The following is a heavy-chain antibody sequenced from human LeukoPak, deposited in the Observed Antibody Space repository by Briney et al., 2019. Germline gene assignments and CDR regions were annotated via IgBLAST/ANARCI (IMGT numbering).Heavy chain of an antibody. CDR2: IYYSGST. Sequence: PSETLSLTCTVPGGSISSYYWSWIRQPPGKGLEWIGYIYYSGSTNYNPSLKSRVTISVDTSKNQFSLKLSSVTAADTAVYYCARSYDFWSGYYDYWGQGTLVTVSS. J-gene: IGHJ4*02. CDR3: ARSYDFWSGYYDY. CDR1: GGSISSYY. D-gene: IGHD3-3*01. V-gene: IGHV4-59*01.